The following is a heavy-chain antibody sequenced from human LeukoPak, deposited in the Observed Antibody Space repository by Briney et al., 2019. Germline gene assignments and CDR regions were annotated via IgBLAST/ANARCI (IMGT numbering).Heavy chain of an antibody. CDR3: ARTGYSSGRSFDY. CDR1: GGSISSYY. Sequence: SETLSLTCTVSGGSISSYYWSWIRQPPGKGLEWIAYIYYSGTTDYNPSLQSRVTISVDTSKNQFSLKLSSVTAADTAVYYCARTGYSSGRSFDYWGQGTLVTVSS. V-gene: IGHV4-59*01. D-gene: IGHD1-14*01. J-gene: IGHJ4*02. CDR2: IYYSGTT.